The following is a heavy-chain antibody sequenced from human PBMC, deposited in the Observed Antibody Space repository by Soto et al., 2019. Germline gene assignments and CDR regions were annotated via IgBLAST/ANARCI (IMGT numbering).Heavy chain of an antibody. D-gene: IGHD2-21*02. Sequence: SCAASGFTFSSYAMSWVRQAPGKGLEWVSAISGSGGSTYYADSVKGRFTISRDNSKNTLYLQMNSLRAEDTAVYYCAKDPLVVTATRDAFDIWGQGTMVTVSS. V-gene: IGHV3-23*01. CDR3: AKDPLVVTATRDAFDI. CDR1: GFTFSSYA. CDR2: ISGSGGST. J-gene: IGHJ3*02.